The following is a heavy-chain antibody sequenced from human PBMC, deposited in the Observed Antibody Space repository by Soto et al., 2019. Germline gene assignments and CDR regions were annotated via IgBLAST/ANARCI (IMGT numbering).Heavy chain of an antibody. CDR3: ARQSGSYYAH. CDR2: VSHSGST. Sequence: QVQLQESGPGLVKPSETLSLTCAVSGGSISSNNWWGWFRQPPGKGLEWIGEVSHSGSTNYNPSLRSRVTMSLDKSENQFSLKLISVTAADTAVYYCARQSGSYYAHWGQGTLVTVSS. D-gene: IGHD1-26*01. V-gene: IGHV4-4*02. J-gene: IGHJ4*02. CDR1: GGSISSNNW.